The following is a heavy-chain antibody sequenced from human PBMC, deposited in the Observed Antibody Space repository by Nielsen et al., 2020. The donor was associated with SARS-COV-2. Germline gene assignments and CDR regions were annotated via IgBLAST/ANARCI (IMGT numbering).Heavy chain of an antibody. V-gene: IGHV3-23*03. D-gene: IGHD1-26*01. CDR2: IYSASSAT. J-gene: IGHJ6*02. Sequence: GESLKISCAASGFTFSNYAMSWVRQAPGKGLEWVSLIYSASSATFYADSVKGRFTISRDNSKNTLYLQMNSLRAEDTAVYYCATSVGGTYYYGMDVWGQGTTVTVSS. CDR1: GFTFSNYA. CDR3: ATSVGGTYYYGMDV.